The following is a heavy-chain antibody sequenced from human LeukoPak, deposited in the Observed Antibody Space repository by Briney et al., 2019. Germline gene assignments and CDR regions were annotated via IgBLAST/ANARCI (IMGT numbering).Heavy chain of an antibody. CDR1: GFTFSDYY. J-gene: IGHJ4*02. D-gene: IGHD1-26*01. CDR3: ARHPTYLVEPAGSYDYFDC. CDR2: ISSSGSTI. Sequence: GGSLRLSCAASGFTFSDYYMSWIRQAPGKGLEWVSYISSSGSTIYYADSVKGRFTISRDNAKNSLYLQMNSLRAEDTAVYYCARHPTYLVEPAGSYDYFDCWGQGTLVTVSS. V-gene: IGHV3-11*01.